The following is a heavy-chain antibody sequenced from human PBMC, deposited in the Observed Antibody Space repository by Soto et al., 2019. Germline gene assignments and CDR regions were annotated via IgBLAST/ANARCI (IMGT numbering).Heavy chain of an antibody. CDR1: RDSGTRGSYF. V-gene: IGHV4-61*01. CDR2: IYYSGST. D-gene: IGHD4-4*01. CDR3: ASLSRLESEVDHSHYNALDV. J-gene: IGHJ6*04. Sequence: SETLSLTCTVSRDSGTRGSYFCNWIRQSPGKGLEWIGYIYYSGSTTYNPSLKSRVTISVDKSKNQFSLTLNSLTAADTAVYFCASLSRLESEVDHSHYNALDVRGKGTTVTLSS.